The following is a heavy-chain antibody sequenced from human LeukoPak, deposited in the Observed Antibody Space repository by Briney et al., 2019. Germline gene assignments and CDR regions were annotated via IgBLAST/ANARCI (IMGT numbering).Heavy chain of an antibody. D-gene: IGHD6-13*01. J-gene: IGHJ4*02. CDR1: GGSISSSSYY. CDR3: ARTRIAAAAFNDY. Sequence: SETLSLTCTVSGGSISSSSYYWGWIRQPPGKGLEWIGSMYYSGSTYYNPSLKSRVTISVDTSKNQFSLKLSSVTAADTAVYYCARTRIAAAAFNDYWGQGTLVTVSS. CDR2: MYYSGST. V-gene: IGHV4-39*01.